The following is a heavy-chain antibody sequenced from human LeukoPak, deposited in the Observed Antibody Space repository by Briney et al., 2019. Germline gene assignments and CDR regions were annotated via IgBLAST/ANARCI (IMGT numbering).Heavy chain of an antibody. CDR3: ASAIAEDFYYYYMDV. CDR2: IYYSGST. Sequence: NPSETLSLTCTVSGGSISSSYWTWIRQPPGKGLEWIGYIYYSGSTNYNPSLKSRVTISVDTSKNQFSLNLSSVTAADTAVYYCASAIAEDFYYYYMDVWGKGTTVTVSS. V-gene: IGHV4-59*01. CDR1: GGSISSSY. J-gene: IGHJ6*03. D-gene: IGHD1-14*01.